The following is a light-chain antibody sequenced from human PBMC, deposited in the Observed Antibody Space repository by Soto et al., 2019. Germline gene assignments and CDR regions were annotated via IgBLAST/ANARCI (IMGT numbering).Light chain of an antibody. CDR2: DVA. CDR3: VSFTSSTTYV. J-gene: IGLJ1*01. Sequence: QSVLTQPASVSASPGQSITISCTGTSSDVGGSNFVSWYQQHPGKPPKLTIYDVATRPSGVSNRFSGSKSGSTASLIISRLQTEDEADYYCVSFTSSTTYVFGSGTKLTVL. CDR1: SSDVGGSNF. V-gene: IGLV2-14*03.